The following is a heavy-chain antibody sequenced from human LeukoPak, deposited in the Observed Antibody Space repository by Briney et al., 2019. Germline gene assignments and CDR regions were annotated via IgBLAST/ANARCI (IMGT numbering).Heavy chain of an antibody. J-gene: IGHJ4*02. CDR1: GGSISSGSYY. Sequence: SETLSLTCTVSGGSISSGSYYWSWIRQPAGKGLEWIGRIYTSGSTNYNPSLKSRVTISVDTSKNQFSLKLNSVTAADTAVYYCARGKEVITMLRGLKPGYYFDYWGQGTLVTVSS. V-gene: IGHV4-61*02. CDR3: ARGKEVITMLRGLKPGYYFDY. CDR2: IYTSGST. D-gene: IGHD3-10*01.